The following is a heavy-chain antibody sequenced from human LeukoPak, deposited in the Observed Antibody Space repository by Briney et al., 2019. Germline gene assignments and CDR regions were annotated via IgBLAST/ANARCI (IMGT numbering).Heavy chain of an antibody. V-gene: IGHV3-74*01. CDR3: AKVPTMIVVVITGFDY. CDR1: GFTFSSYW. Sequence: GGSLRLSCAASGFTFSSYWMHWVRQAPGKGLVWVSRIHSDGSSTGYADSVRGRFTISRDNAKNTLYLQMNSLRAEDTAVYYCAKVPTMIVVVITGFDYWGQGTLVTVSS. J-gene: IGHJ4*02. D-gene: IGHD3-22*01. CDR2: IHSDGSST.